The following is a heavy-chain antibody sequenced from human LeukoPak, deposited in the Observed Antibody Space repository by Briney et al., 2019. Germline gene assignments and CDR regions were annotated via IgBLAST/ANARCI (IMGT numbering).Heavy chain of an antibody. Sequence: GESLKISCKGSGYSFTSYWIGWVRQMPGKGLEWMGIIYPGDSDTRYSPSFQGQVTISADKSISTAYLQWSSLKASDTAMYYCARYATVTTPRLVDAFDIWGQGTMVTVSS. J-gene: IGHJ3*02. CDR1: GYSFTSYW. D-gene: IGHD4-17*01. CDR3: ARYATVTTPRLVDAFDI. V-gene: IGHV5-51*01. CDR2: IYPGDSDT.